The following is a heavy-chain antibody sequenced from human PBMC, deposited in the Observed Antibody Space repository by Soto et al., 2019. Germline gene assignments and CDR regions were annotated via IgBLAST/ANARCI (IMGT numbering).Heavy chain of an antibody. CDR1: GGTFSSYV. Sequence: QLVQAGAEVKKPGSSVKISCKASGGTFSSYVISWLRQAPGQGLEWMGGVIPILGQAYYAPNLQGRVTITADGSTRTAYMELNRLTSADTAVYCCARGGGVGAPPGTDFWGQGTLVTVSS. D-gene: IGHD1-26*01. J-gene: IGHJ4*02. CDR3: ARGGGVGAPPGTDF. V-gene: IGHV1-69*01. CDR2: VIPILGQA.